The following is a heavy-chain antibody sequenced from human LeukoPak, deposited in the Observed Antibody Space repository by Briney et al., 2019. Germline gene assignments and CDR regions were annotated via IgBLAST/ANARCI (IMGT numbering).Heavy chain of an antibody. J-gene: IGHJ4*02. CDR1: GYTFTGYY. Sequence: ASVTVSCKASGYTFTGYYMHWVRQAPGQGLEWMGRINPNSGGTNYAQKFQGRVTMTRDTSISTAYMELSRLRSDDTAVYYCARDWDYYDRDYWGQGTLVTVSS. CDR3: ARDWDYYDRDY. CDR2: INPNSGGT. V-gene: IGHV1-2*06. D-gene: IGHD3-22*01.